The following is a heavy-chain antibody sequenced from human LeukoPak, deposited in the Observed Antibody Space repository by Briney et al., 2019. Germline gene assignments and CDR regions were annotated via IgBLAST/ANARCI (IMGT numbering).Heavy chain of an antibody. CDR2: INTDGSII. D-gene: IGHD4-17*01. CDR3: ARDQSTVTDY. CDR1: GFTFSSHW. V-gene: IGHV3-74*01. Sequence: GGSLRLSCAASGFTFSSHWMHWVRQAPGKGLVWVSRINTDGSIITYADSVEGRFTISRDNAKNTLFLQMNSLRAEDTAVYYCARDQSTVTDYWGHGTLVTVSS. J-gene: IGHJ4*01.